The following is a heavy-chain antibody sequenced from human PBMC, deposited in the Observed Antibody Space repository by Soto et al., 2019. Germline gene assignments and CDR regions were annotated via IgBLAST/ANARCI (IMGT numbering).Heavy chain of an antibody. CDR1: GFTFGTYA. CDR2: IWYDGRIE. D-gene: IGHD2-21*01. J-gene: IGHJ4*02. V-gene: IGHV3-33*01. CDR3: ARADCGGQCACDY. Sequence: ESGGGVVQSGGSLRLSCAASGFTFGTYAMHWVRQAPGKGLEWVAGIWYDGRIENYAASVKGRFSISRDNSKSTVSLHMNSLRVEDTAIYYCARADCGGQCACDYWGQGTLVTVSS.